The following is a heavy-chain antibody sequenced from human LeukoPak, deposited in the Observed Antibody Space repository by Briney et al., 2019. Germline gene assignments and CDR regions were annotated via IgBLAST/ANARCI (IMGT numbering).Heavy chain of an antibody. V-gene: IGHV3-30*04. Sequence: PGGSLRLSCAASGFTYSSYAMHWVRQAPGKGLEWVAVISYDGSNKYYADSVKGRFTISRDNSKNTLYLQMNSLRAEDTAVYYCARAYYSDYWGQGTLVTVSS. J-gene: IGHJ4*02. CDR1: GFTYSSYA. CDR2: ISYDGSNK. CDR3: ARAYYSDY.